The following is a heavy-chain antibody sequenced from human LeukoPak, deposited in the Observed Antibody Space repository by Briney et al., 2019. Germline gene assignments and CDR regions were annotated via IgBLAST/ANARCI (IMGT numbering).Heavy chain of an antibody. J-gene: IGHJ4*02. V-gene: IGHV3-23*01. CDR1: GFTFSTYA. CDR3: ARTNYDILAY. Sequence: GGSLRLSCAASGFTFSTYAMSWVRQAPGKGPQWVSAISGSGVSTYYADSVRGRFTISRDNSKNTVYLQMNSLGGDDTAVYYCARTNYDILAYWGQGTLVTVSS. CDR2: ISGSGVST. D-gene: IGHD3-9*01.